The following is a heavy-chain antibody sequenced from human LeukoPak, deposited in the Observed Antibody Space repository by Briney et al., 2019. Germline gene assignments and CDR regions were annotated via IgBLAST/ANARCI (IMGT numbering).Heavy chain of an antibody. CDR3: ARGWGYSYGLGG. J-gene: IGHJ4*02. CDR1: GGSFSGYY. D-gene: IGHD5-18*01. V-gene: IGHV4-34*01. CDR2: INHSGST. Sequence: KASETLSLTCAVYGGSFSGYYWSWIRQPPGKGLEWIGEINHSGSTNYNPSLKSRVTISVDTSKNQLSLKLSSVTAADTAVYYCARGWGYSYGLGGWGQGTLVTVSS.